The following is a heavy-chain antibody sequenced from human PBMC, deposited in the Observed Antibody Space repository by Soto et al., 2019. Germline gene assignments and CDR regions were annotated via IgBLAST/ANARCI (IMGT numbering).Heavy chain of an antibody. CDR1: GFTFSSYS. CDR2: ISSSSSYI. CDR3: ARVLVDGSGSSPVYYYGMDV. D-gene: IGHD3-10*01. Sequence: SLRLSCAASGFTFSSYSMNWVRQAPGKGLEWVSSISSSSSYIYYADSVKGRFTISRDNAKNSLYLQMNSLRAEDTAVYYCARVLVDGSGSSPVYYYGMDVWGQGTTVTVSS. J-gene: IGHJ6*02. V-gene: IGHV3-21*01.